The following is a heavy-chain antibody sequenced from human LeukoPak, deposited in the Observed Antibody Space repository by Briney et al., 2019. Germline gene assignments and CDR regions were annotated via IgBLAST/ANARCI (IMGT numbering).Heavy chain of an antibody. CDR3: AKDGRYSSSFPSY. J-gene: IGHJ4*02. CDR2: ISYDGSNK. Sequence: GRSLRLSCAASGFTFSSYGMHWVRQAPGKGLEWVAVISYDGSNKYYADSVKGRFTISRDNSKNTLYLQMNSLRAEDTAVYYCAKDGRYSSSFPSYWGQGTLVTVSS. V-gene: IGHV3-30*18. CDR1: GFTFSSYG. D-gene: IGHD6-13*01.